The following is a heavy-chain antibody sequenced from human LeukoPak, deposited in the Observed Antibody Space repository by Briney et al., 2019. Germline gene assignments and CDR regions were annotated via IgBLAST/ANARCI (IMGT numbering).Heavy chain of an antibody. Sequence: SGTLSLTCAVYGGSFSGYYWSWIRQPPGKGLEWIGEINHSGSTNYNPSLKSRVTISVDTSKNQFSLKLSSVTAADTAVYYCARTLRSMVRGVKVFDPWGQGTLVTVSS. CDR2: INHSGST. D-gene: IGHD3-10*01. V-gene: IGHV4-34*01. CDR1: GGSFSGYY. J-gene: IGHJ5*02. CDR3: ARTLRSMVRGVKVFDP.